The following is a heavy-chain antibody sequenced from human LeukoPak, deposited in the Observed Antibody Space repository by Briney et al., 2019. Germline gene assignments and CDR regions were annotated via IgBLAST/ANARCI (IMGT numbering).Heavy chain of an antibody. CDR1: GDSISSGRYY. J-gene: IGHJ5*02. V-gene: IGHV4-39*07. D-gene: IGHD3-3*01. CDR2: IYYSGST. CDR3: ARVGNPLVTVFAWFDP. Sequence: SETLSLTCTVSGDSISSGRYYWGWIRQSPGKGLEWIGSIYYSGSTNYNPSLKSRVTISVDTSKNQFSLKLSSVTAADTAVYYCARVGNPLVTVFAWFDPWGQGTLVTVSS.